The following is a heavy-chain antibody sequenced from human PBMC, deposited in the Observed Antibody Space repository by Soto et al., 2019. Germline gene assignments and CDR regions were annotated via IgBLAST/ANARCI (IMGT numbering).Heavy chain of an antibody. CDR1: GYTFTSYD. J-gene: IGHJ6*03. V-gene: IGHV1-8*01. D-gene: IGHD3-3*01. CDR2: MNPNSGNT. CDR3: ARGLMLEPLESIFGVWRRYYYYMDV. Sequence: GASVKVSCKASGYTFTSYDINWVRQATGQGLEWMGWMNPNSGNTGYAQKFQGRVTMTRNTSISTAYMELSSLRSEDTAVYYCARGLMLEPLESIFGVWRRYYYYMDVWGKGTTVTVSS.